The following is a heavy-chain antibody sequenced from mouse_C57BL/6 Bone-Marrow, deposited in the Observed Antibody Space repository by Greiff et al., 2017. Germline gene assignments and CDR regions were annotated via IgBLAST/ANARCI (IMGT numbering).Heavy chain of an antibody. Sequence: QVQLQQPGAELVMPGASVKLSCKASGYTFTSYWMHWVKQRPGQGLEWIGEIDPSDSYTNYNQKFKGKSTLTVDKSSSTAYMQLSSLTSEDSAVYYCASPNWDGAMDYWGQGTSVTGSS. CDR2: IDPSDSYT. CDR3: ASPNWDGAMDY. D-gene: IGHD4-1*02. J-gene: IGHJ4*01. V-gene: IGHV1-69*01. CDR1: GYTFTSYW.